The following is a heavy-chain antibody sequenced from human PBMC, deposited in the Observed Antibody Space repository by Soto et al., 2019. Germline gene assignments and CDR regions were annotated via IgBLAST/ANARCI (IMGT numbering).Heavy chain of an antibody. J-gene: IGHJ5*02. Sequence: PGESLKISCKGSVNIFGNSWIAWVRQMPGKGLEWMGIIYPADSETRYSPSFQGQVTFSADKSISTAYLQWSSLKASDTAMYYCARRVERWFDPWGQGTLVTVSS. CDR3: ARRVERWFDP. CDR2: IYPADSET. CDR1: VNIFGNSW. D-gene: IGHD1-1*01. V-gene: IGHV5-51*01.